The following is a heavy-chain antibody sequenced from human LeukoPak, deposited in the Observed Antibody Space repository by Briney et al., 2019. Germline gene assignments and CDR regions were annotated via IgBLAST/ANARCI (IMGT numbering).Heavy chain of an antibody. CDR2: VSGSGGST. J-gene: IGHJ4*02. CDR1: GFTFSSYA. CDR3: ARDLGYCTNGVCHTRFDY. D-gene: IGHD2-8*01. V-gene: IGHV3-23*01. Sequence: GGSLRLSCAASGFTFSSYAMNWVRQAPGKGLEWVSGVSGSGGSTYYVDSVKGRFTISRDNSKNTLYLQMNSLRAEDTAVYYCARDLGYCTNGVCHTRFDYWGQGTLVAVSS.